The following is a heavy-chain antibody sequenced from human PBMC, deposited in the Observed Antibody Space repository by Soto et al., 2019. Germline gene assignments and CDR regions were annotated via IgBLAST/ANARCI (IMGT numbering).Heavy chain of an antibody. CDR2: IYSNGGT. D-gene: IGHD2-15*01. V-gene: IGHV4-39*07. CDR1: GASINSNDFF. CDR3: ARFRGSPCAPDYFDY. Sequence: SETLCLTCSVSGASINSNDFFWGWIRQPPGRGLEWSGSIYSNGGTYYNPSLKSRVIISVDTSNNRFSLKLRSVTAADTAVYYCARFRGSPCAPDYFDYWGQGTLVTVSS. J-gene: IGHJ4*02.